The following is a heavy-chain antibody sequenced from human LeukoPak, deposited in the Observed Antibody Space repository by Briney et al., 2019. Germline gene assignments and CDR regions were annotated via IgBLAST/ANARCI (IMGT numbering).Heavy chain of an antibody. CDR2: ISSSGSTI. Sequence: GGSLRLSCAASGFTFSSYEMNWVRQAPGKGLEWVSYISSSGSTIYYADSVKGRFTISRDNAKNSLYLQMNSLRAEDTAVYYCARGLGITMIVVVTDAFDIWGQGTMVTVSS. CDR3: ARGLGITMIVVVTDAFDI. V-gene: IGHV3-48*03. D-gene: IGHD3-22*01. CDR1: GFTFSSYE. J-gene: IGHJ3*02.